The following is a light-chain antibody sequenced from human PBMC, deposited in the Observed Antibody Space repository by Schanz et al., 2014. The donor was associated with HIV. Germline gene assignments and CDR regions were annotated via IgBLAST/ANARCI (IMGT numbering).Light chain of an antibody. CDR1: SSDVGTYDY. J-gene: IGLJ2*01. CDR3: SSYGASSTHVL. V-gene: IGLV2-14*03. CDR2: DVS. Sequence: QSVLTQPASVSGSPGQSITISCTGTSSDVGTYDYVSWYQQHPGKAPKLMIYDVSYRPSGVSNRFSGSKSGNTASLTISGLQAEDEADYYCSSYGASSTHVLFGGGTKLTVL.